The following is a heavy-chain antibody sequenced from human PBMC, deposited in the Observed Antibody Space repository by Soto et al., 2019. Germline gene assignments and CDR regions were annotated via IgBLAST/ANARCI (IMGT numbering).Heavy chain of an antibody. J-gene: IGHJ4*02. CDR1: GFTFSSYG. V-gene: IGHV3-30*18. D-gene: IGHD3-22*01. CDR2: ISYDGSNK. CDR3: AKEEDYYDSSGYFDY. Sequence: PGGSLRLSCAASGFTFSSYGMHWVRQAPGKGLEWVAVISYDGSNKYYADPVKGRFTISRDNSKNTLYLQMNSLRAEDTAVYYCAKEEDYYDSSGYFDYWGQGTLVTVSS.